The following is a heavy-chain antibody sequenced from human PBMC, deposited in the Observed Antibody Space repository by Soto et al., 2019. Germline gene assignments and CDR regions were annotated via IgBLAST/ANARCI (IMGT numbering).Heavy chain of an antibody. V-gene: IGHV3-23*01. J-gene: IGHJ4*02. D-gene: IGHD1-26*01. CDR3: AKGLIVRAPKNQVFDY. CDR1: GFTVSSKY. CDR2: ISGSGDTT. Sequence: GGSLRLSCAASGFTVSSKYMSWVRQAPGKGLEWVSAISGSGDTTYYADSVKGRFTISRDNSQNTLYLQMNSLRAEDTAVYYCAKGLIVRAPKNQVFDYWGQGTLVTVSS.